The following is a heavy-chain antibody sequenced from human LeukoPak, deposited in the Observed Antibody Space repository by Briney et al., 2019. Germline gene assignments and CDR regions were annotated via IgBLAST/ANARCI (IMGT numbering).Heavy chain of an antibody. D-gene: IGHD3-10*01. Sequence: GGSLRLSCAASGFTFSSYAMSGVRQAPGKGLEWVSAISGSGGSTYYADSVKGRFTISRDNSKNTLYLQMNSLRAEDTAVYYCAKDSGSGSYYPRNLDYWGQGTLVTVSS. CDR2: ISGSGGST. J-gene: IGHJ4*02. V-gene: IGHV3-23*01. CDR3: AKDSGSGSYYPRNLDY. CDR1: GFTFSSYA.